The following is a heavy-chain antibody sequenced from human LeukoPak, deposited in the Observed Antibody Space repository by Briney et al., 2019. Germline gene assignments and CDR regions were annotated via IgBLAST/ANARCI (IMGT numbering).Heavy chain of an antibody. D-gene: IGHD2-15*01. J-gene: IGHJ4*02. Sequence: GGSLRLSCAASGFTFEDYAMHWVRQAPGKGLEWVSGISWNSGTIGYADPVKGRFTISRDDAKNSLYLQMNSLRAEDTALYYCVKGDIGVADTDYWGQGTLVTVSS. V-gene: IGHV3-9*01. CDR3: VKGDIGVADTDY. CDR2: ISWNSGTI. CDR1: GFTFEDYA.